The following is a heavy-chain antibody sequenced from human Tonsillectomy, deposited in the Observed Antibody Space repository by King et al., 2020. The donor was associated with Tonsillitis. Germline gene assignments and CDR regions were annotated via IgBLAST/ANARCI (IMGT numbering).Heavy chain of an antibody. CDR2: IWYDGSNK. Sequence: VQLVESGGGVVQPGRSLRLSCAASGFTFSSYGMHWVRQAPGKGLEWVAVIWYDGSNKYYADSVKGRFTISRDNSKNTPYLQMNSLRAEDTAVYYCARDRGEMATLDYWGQGTLVTVSS. D-gene: IGHD5-24*01. CDR1: GFTFSSYG. V-gene: IGHV3-33*01. J-gene: IGHJ4*02. CDR3: ARDRGEMATLDY.